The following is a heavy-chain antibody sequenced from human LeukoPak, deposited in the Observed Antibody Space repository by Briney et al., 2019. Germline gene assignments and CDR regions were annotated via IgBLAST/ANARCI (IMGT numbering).Heavy chain of an antibody. D-gene: IGHD2/OR15-2a*01. CDR1: GNIFLSYW. J-gene: IGHJ4*02. CDR3: ATDMMGTTVPEH. Sequence: GAPLQISAESCGNIFLSYWIAGVRALAGKGQEWSATIYPEDSDTNYNPSMHGQVTISVDNSISTAYLQWSSLKASDTAMYYCATDMMGTTVPEHWGQGTPVTVSS. V-gene: IGHV5-51*01. CDR2: IYPEDSDT.